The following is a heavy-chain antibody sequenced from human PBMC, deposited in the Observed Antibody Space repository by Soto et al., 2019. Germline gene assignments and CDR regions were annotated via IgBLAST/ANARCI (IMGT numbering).Heavy chain of an antibody. CDR2: INPNSGGT. J-gene: IGHJ4*02. CDR1: GYTFSGYY. D-gene: IGHD1-26*01. Sequence: GASVKVSCKASGYTFSGYYMHWVRQAPGQGLEWMGWINPNSGGTNYAQKFQGRVTMTRDTSISTAYMELSRLRSDDTAVYYCARDQAKGAGSAGFDYWGQGTLVPVSS. CDR3: ARDQAKGAGSAGFDY. V-gene: IGHV1-2*02.